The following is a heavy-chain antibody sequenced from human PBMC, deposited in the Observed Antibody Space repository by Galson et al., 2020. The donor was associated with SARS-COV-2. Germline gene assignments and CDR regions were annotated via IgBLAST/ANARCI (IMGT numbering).Heavy chain of an antibody. J-gene: IGHJ4*02. D-gene: IGHD6-6*01. CDR1: GYTFTTYP. Sequence: ASVKVSCKASGYTFTTYPMHWVRQAPGQRPEWMGRINADNANTKYSQKFQGRVTITCDTSASTAYMELSSLRSADTAVYYCARSYVTTRPIDYWGQGTLVTVSS. CDR2: INADNANT. CDR3: ARSYVTTRPIDY. V-gene: IGHV1-3*01.